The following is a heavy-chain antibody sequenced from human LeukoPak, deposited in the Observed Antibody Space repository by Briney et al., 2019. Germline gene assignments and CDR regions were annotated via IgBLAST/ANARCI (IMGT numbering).Heavy chain of an antibody. J-gene: IGHJ3*02. D-gene: IGHD3-16*02. CDR3: ARGLYPPRGAFDI. CDR2: IYHSGST. V-gene: IGHV4-38-2*02. Sequence: PSETLSLTCTVSGGSISGYYWGWIRQPPGKGLEWIGSIYHSGSTYYNPSLKSRVTISVDTSKNQFSLKLSSVTAADTAVYYCARGLYPPRGAFDIWGQGTMVTVSS. CDR1: GGSISGYY.